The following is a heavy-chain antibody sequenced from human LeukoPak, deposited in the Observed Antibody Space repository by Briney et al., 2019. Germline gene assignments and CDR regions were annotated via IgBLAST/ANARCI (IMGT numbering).Heavy chain of an antibody. D-gene: IGHD3-22*01. Sequence: PSQTLSLTCTVSGGCISSGGYYWSWIRQHPGKGLEWIGYIYYSGSTYYNPSLKSRVTISVDTSKNQFSLKLSSVTAADTAVYYCARRYYDSSGSPFDYWGQGTLVTVSS. CDR1: GGCISSGGYY. J-gene: IGHJ4*02. CDR2: IYYSGST. V-gene: IGHV4-31*03. CDR3: ARRYYDSSGSPFDY.